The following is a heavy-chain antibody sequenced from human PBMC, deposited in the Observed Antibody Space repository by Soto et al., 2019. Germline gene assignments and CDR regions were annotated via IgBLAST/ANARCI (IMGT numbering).Heavy chain of an antibody. D-gene: IGHD3-10*01. J-gene: IGHJ4*02. CDR1: GFTFRSYW. V-gene: IGHV3-7*01. CDR2: IKQDGSQQ. CDR3: ASYFYDSGRSRGFF. Sequence: GGPLRLSCAASGFTFRSYWMSWVRQAPGKGLEWVATIKQDGSQQYYVDSVKGRFTISRDNAKDSLDLQMSSLRAEDTAMYYCASYFYDSGRSRGFFWGQGTLVTVSS.